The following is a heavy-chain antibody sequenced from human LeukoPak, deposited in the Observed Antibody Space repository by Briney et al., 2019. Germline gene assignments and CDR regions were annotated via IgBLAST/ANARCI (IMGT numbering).Heavy chain of an antibody. CDR2: IWYDGSNK. CDR3: ARDQVVYCSSTSCYLRNNWFDP. D-gene: IGHD2-2*01. Sequence: PGGSLRLSCAASGFTFSSYGMHWVRQAPGKGLEWVAVIWYDGSNKYYADSVKGRFTISRDNSKNTLYLQMNSLRAEDTAVYYCARDQVVYCSSTSCYLRNNWFDPWGQGTLVTVSS. CDR1: GFTFSSYG. J-gene: IGHJ5*02. V-gene: IGHV3-33*01.